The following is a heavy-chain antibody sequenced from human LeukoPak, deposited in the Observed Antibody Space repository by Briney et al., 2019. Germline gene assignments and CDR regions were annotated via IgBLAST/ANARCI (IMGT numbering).Heavy chain of an antibody. CDR3: ARDHERTTYSGSSNDAFDI. CDR1: GYTFTSYG. J-gene: IGHJ3*02. Sequence: ASVKVSCKASGYTFTSYGISWVRQAPGQGLEWMGWISAYNGNTNYAQKLQGRVTMTTDTSTSTAYMELRSLRSDDTAVYYCARDHERTTYSGSSNDAFDIWGQGTMVTVSS. D-gene: IGHD1-26*01. V-gene: IGHV1-18*01. CDR2: ISAYNGNT.